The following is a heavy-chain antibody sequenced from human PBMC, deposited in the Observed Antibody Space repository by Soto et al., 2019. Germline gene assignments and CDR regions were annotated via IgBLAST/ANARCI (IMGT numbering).Heavy chain of an antibody. V-gene: IGHV1-69*13. J-gene: IGHJ4*02. CDR1: GGTFSSYA. D-gene: IGHD4-17*01. CDR3: ARDRVYGGNSKYFDY. Sequence: SVKVSCNASGGTFSSYAISWVRQAPGQGLEWMGGIIPIFGTANYAQKFQGRVTITADESTSTAYMELSSLRSEDTAVYYCARDRVYGGNSKYFDYWGQGTLVTVSS. CDR2: IIPIFGTA.